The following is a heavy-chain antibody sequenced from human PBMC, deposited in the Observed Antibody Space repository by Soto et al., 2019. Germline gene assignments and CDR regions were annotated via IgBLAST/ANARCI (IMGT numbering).Heavy chain of an antibody. CDR2: IWYDGSNK. V-gene: IGHV3-33*01. CDR1: GFTFSSYG. J-gene: IGHJ4*02. Sequence: GGSLRLSCAASGFTFSSYGMHWVRQAPGKGLEWVAVIWYDGSNKYYADSVKGRFTISRDNSKNTLYLQMNSLRAEDTAVYYCARQETAMVNPDYWGQGTLVTVSS. CDR3: ARQETAMVNPDY. D-gene: IGHD5-18*01.